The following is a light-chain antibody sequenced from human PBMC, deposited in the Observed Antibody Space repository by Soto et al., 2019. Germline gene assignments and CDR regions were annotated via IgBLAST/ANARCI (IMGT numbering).Light chain of an antibody. CDR3: QQRSNWPPVIT. Sequence: EIVLTQSPATLSLSPGERATLSCRASQSFSSYLAWYQQKPGQAPRLLIYDASKRATGIPAMFSGRGSGTDFTLTISILEPEDFAVYYCQQRSNWPPVITFGQGTRLEIK. CDR2: DAS. CDR1: QSFSSY. J-gene: IGKJ5*01. V-gene: IGKV3-11*01.